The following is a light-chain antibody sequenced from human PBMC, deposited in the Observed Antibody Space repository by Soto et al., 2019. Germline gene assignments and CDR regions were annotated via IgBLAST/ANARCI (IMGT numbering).Light chain of an antibody. Sequence: EIVFTHSPGTLSLSPGERATLSCRASQSVGSSYLAWYQQKPGQAPRLLIYGASSRATGIPDRFSGSGSGTDFTLTISRLDPEDFAVYYCQQYGTSPITFGQGTRLEIK. CDR2: GAS. V-gene: IGKV3-20*01. J-gene: IGKJ5*01. CDR1: QSVGSSY. CDR3: QQYGTSPIT.